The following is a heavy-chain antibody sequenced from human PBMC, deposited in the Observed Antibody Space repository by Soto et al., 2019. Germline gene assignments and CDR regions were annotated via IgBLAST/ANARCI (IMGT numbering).Heavy chain of an antibody. V-gene: IGHV4-39*01. J-gene: IGHJ4*02. D-gene: IGHD3-10*01. CDR2: IYYSGST. CDR1: GGSISSSSYY. Sequence: QLQLQESGPGLVKPSETLSLTCTVSGGSISSSSYYWGWIRQPPGKGLEWIGSIYYSGSTYYNPSLQRRLTLSVHTSTNQSPLTPSSVTAAHTAVYYCASRVIDGSSAYFDYWGQGTLVTVSS. CDR3: ASRVIDGSSAYFDY.